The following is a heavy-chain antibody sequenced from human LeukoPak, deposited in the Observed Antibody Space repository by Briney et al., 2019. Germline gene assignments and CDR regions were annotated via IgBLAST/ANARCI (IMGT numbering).Heavy chain of an antibody. J-gene: IGHJ4*02. CDR2: ISSSGRTI. V-gene: IGHV3-11*04. D-gene: IGHD3-22*01. Sequence: GGSLRLSCAASGFTFSDYYMSWIRQAPGKGLEWVSYISSSGRTIYYADSVKGRFTISRDNAKNSLYLQMNSLRAEDTAVYYCARAPTHYYDSSGYYIDPYFDYWGQGTLVTVSS. CDR1: GFTFSDYY. CDR3: ARAPTHYYDSSGYYIDPYFDY.